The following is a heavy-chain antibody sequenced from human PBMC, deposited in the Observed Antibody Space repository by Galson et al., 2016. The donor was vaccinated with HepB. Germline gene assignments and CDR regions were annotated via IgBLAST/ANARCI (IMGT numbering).Heavy chain of an antibody. CDR1: RLTFSSFT. V-gene: IGHV3-23*01. CDR3: AKTPIYYSPNNWFDP. CDR2: HTGTGDDQT. J-gene: IGHJ5*02. D-gene: IGHD2-15*01. Sequence: SLRLSCAASRLTFSSFTMAWVRQAPGRGLEWISSHTGTGDDQTYYAGSVRGRFTFSRDDSKNTLYLQMNSLRVDDTALYYCAKTPIYYSPNNWFDPWGQGTLVIVSS.